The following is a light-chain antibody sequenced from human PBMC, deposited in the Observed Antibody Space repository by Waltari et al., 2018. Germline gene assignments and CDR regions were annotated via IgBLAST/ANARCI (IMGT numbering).Light chain of an antibody. V-gene: IGKV4-1*01. CDR1: QSVLYSSKNKNY. CDR2: SAS. CDR3: QQYYSTPLT. Sequence: DIVMTQSPDPLAVSLGERATVNCKSSQSVLYSSKNKNYLAWYQQKPGQHPELLIHSASSRESGVPDRFSGGGSGTDCTLTSSSLQAEDVAVYYCQQYYSTPLTFGGGTKVEIK. J-gene: IGKJ4*01.